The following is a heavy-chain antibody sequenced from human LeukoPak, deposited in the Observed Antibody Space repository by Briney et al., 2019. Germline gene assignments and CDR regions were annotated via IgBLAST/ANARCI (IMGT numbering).Heavy chain of an antibody. V-gene: IGHV4-30-2*01. CDR3: ARWYGSGTRNPWFDS. J-gene: IGHJ5*01. CDR1: SGSISRGSYS. Sequence: ASQTLSLTCTVSSGSISRGSYSWSWLRQPPGIDLKWVGYVYHSGGTYYNPSLKTPVTISIDRSKNQFSLKMSSVTAADTAVYYCARWYGSGTRNPWFDSWGQGALVTVSS. CDR2: VYHSGGT. D-gene: IGHD3-10*01.